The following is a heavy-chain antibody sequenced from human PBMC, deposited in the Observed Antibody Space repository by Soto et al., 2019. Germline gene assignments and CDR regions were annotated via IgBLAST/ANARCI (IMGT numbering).Heavy chain of an antibody. CDR3: AREGGLELRGFCDY. V-gene: IGHV4-31*03. CDR2: IYYSGST. D-gene: IGHD1-7*01. Sequence: SETLSLTCSVSGGSISSGGYYWSWIRQHPGKGLEWIGYIYYSGSTYYNPSLKSRVTMSLDTSKNQFSLKLSSVTAADTAVYYCAREGGLELRGFCDYWGQGTLVTVSS. CDR1: GGSISSGGYY. J-gene: IGHJ4*02.